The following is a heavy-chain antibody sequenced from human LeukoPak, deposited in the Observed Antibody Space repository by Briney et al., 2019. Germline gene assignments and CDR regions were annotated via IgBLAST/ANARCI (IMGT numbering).Heavy chain of an antibody. J-gene: IGHJ4*02. CDR3: ARGADNYGYIFDY. V-gene: IGHV3-9*01. CDR2: ITWNSGSI. D-gene: IGHD5-18*01. Sequence: PGGSLRLSCAASGFTFDDYAMHWVRQAPGKGLEWVSGITWNSGSIVYADSVKGRFTISRDNAKNSLYLQMNSLRAEDTAVYYCARGADNYGYIFDYWGQGTLVTVSS. CDR1: GFTFDDYA.